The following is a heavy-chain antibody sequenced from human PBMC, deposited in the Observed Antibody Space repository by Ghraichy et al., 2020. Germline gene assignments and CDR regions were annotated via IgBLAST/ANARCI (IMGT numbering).Heavy chain of an antibody. CDR3: ARHSSGGPSAYYDSSGYYSD. CDR1: GGSISSSSYY. Sequence: SQTLSLTCTVSGGSISSSSYYWAWIRQSPGKGLEWIRNIYYSGSTYYKSSLKSRVTISVDTSKNQFSLKLSSVTAADTAVYYCARHSSGGPSAYYDSSGYYSDWGQGILVTVSS. J-gene: IGHJ4*02. D-gene: IGHD3-22*01. CDR2: IYYSGST. V-gene: IGHV4-39*01.